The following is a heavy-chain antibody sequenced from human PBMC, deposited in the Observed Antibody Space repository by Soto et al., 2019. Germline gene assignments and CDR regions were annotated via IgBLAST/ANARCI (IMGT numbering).Heavy chain of an antibody. V-gene: IGHV1-69*04. J-gene: IGHJ4*02. Sequence: ASVKVSCKASGGTFSNSPISWVRQIPGQGPEWMGRIIPSPARTIYSRKFRGRVTLTADKSTQTVYMTLSSLTTEDSGVYYCARDQVGASSSDYWGQGTRVTVSS. CDR3: ARDQVGASSSDY. D-gene: IGHD1-26*01. CDR2: IIPSPART. CDR1: GGTFSNSP.